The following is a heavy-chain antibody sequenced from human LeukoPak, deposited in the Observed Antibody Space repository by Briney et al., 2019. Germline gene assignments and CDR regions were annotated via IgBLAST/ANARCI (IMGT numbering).Heavy chain of an antibody. CDR2: INKEGSDT. D-gene: IGHD2-15*01. V-gene: IGHV3-7*01. Sequence: GGSLRLSCVASGFTFSNYWMAWIGHAAGRGLEGLANINKEGSDTYYLASVRDRFTMSRHNAKNSLYIQMNTLGAEDTAVYYCVRELVVGPAEYIQNGGQGTLVTVPS. J-gene: IGHJ1*01. CDR1: GFTFSNYW. CDR3: VRELVVGPAEYIQN.